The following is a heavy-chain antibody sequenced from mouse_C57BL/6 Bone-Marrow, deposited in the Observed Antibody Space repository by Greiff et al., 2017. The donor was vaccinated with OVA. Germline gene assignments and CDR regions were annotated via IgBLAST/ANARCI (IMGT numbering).Heavy chain of an antibody. J-gene: IGHJ2*01. CDR2: IDPSDSYT. V-gene: IGHV1-69*01. CDR3: ARKGYDY. CDR1: GYTFTSYW. D-gene: IGHD2-2*01. Sequence: VQLQQPGAELVMPGASVKLSCKASGYTFTSYWMHWVKQRPGQGLEWIGEIDPSDSYTNYNQKFKGKSTLTVDKSSSTAYMQLSSLTSEDAAVYYCARKGYDYWGQGTTLTVSS.